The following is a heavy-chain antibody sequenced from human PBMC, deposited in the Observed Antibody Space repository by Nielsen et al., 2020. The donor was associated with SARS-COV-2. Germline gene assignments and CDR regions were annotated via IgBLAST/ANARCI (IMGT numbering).Heavy chain of an antibody. CDR1: GGSVSSGSYY. Sequence: SETLSLTCTVSGGSVSSGSYYWSWIRQPPGKGLEWIGYIYYSGSTNYNPSLKSRVTISVDTSKNQFSLKLSSVTAADTAVYYCARSSDWLLSRGWFDPWGQGTLVTVSS. D-gene: IGHD3-9*01. V-gene: IGHV4-61*01. J-gene: IGHJ5*02. CDR3: ARSSDWLLSRGWFDP. CDR2: IYYSGST.